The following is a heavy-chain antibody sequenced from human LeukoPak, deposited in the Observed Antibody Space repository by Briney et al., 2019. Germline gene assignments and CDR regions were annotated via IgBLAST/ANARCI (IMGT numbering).Heavy chain of an antibody. CDR2: IYYSGST. J-gene: IGHJ4*02. V-gene: IGHV4-59*12. CDR3: AREIVVVPAAHYFDY. D-gene: IGHD2-2*01. Sequence: SETLSLTCTVSGGSISSYYWSWIRQPPGKGLEWIGYIYYSGSTYYNPSLKSRVTISVDTSKNQFSLKLSSVTAADTAVYYCAREIVVVPAAHYFDYWGQGTLVTVSS. CDR1: GGSISSYY.